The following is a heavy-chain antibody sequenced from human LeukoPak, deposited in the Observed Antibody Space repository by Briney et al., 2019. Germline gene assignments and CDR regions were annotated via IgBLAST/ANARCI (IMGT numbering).Heavy chain of an antibody. CDR2: IYYSGST. CDR3: ARDRGSYGDYDY. CDR1: GDSISSGGYY. Sequence: SETLSLTCTVSGDSISSGGYYWTWTRQHPGKGLEWIGYIYYSGSTYYNPSLKSRVTISVDTSKNQFSLRLNSVTAADTAVYYCARDRGSYGDYDYWGQGTLVTVSS. V-gene: IGHV4-31*03. D-gene: IGHD4-17*01. J-gene: IGHJ4*02.